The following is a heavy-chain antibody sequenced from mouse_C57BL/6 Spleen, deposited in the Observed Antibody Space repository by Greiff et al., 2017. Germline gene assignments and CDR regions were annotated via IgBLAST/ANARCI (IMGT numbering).Heavy chain of an antibody. Sequence: QVQLQQPGAELVKPGASVKVSCKASGYTFTSYWMHWVKQRPGQGLEWIGRIHPSDSDTNYNQKVKGKATLTVDKSSSSAYMQLLSLTSEDSAVYYCTISDGYYAMDYWGQGTSGTVSS. J-gene: IGHJ4*01. CDR1: GYTFTSYW. V-gene: IGHV1-74*01. CDR3: TISDGYYAMDY. CDR2: IHPSDSDT. D-gene: IGHD2-3*01.